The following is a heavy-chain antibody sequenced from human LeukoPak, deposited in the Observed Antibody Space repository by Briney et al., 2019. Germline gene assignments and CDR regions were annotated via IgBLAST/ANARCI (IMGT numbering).Heavy chain of an antibody. D-gene: IGHD2-2*01. J-gene: IGHJ5*02. CDR1: GFTLSSYA. CDR3: ARDRRGDCSSTSCPAP. Sequence: GGSLRLSCAASGFTLSSYAMSWVRQAPGKGLEWVSAISGSGGSTYYADSVKGRFTISRDNSKNTLYLQMNSLRAEDTAVYYCARDRRGDCSSTSCPAPWGQGTLVTVSS. V-gene: IGHV3-23*01. CDR2: ISGSGGST.